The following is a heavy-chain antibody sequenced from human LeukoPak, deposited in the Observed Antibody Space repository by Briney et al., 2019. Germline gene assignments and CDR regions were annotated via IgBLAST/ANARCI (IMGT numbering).Heavy chain of an antibody. Sequence: SETLSLTCIVSGGSISSSSYYWGWIRQPPGKGLEWIGSIYYSGSTYYNPSLKSRVTISVDTSKNQFSLKLSSVTAADTAVYYCARQEEWELKYNWFDPWGQGTLVTVSS. CDR3: ARQEEWELKYNWFDP. V-gene: IGHV4-39*01. CDR1: GGSISSSSYY. D-gene: IGHD1-26*01. J-gene: IGHJ5*02. CDR2: IYYSGST.